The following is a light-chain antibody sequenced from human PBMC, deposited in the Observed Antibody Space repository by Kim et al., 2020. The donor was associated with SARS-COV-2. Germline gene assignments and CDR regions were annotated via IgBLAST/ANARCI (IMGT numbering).Light chain of an antibody. CDR3: QLYSDWPT. CDR1: QSISDY. J-gene: IGKJ1*01. V-gene: IGKV3-15*01. CDR2: AAT. Sequence: SLSPGERPTLACRASQSISDYLAWYQQKPGHSPRLIIYAATTRATDIPARFSVSVSGTEFSLTISSLQSEDFAVYYCQLYSDWPTFGQGTEVEIK.